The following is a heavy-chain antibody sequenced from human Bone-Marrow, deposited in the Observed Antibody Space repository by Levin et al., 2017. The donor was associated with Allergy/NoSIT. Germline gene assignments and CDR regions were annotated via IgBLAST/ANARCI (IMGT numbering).Heavy chain of an antibody. CDR1: GYTFTGYW. CDR2: INPNSGGT. D-gene: IGHD3/OR15-3a*01. V-gene: IGHV1-2*06. CDR3: ARDHSGLGFMDV. Sequence: GGSLRLSCKASGYTFTGYWIHWVRQAPGQGLEWMGRINPNSGGTNYAQKFQGGVTMSRDTSITTAYMELSRLRSDDTAVYYCARDHSGLGFMDVWGKGTTVTVSS. J-gene: IGHJ6*03.